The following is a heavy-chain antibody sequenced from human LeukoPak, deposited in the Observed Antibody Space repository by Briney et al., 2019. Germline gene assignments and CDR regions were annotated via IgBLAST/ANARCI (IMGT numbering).Heavy chain of an antibody. D-gene: IGHD3-10*01. J-gene: IGHJ6*04. Sequence: GGSLRPSWAASGFTFSDYYMSWIRQAPGKGLEWVSYISSSSSYTNYADSVKGRFTISRDNAKNSLYLQMNSLRAEDTAVYYCARDRGVLWFGDLYGMDVWGKGTTVTVSS. CDR2: ISSSSSYT. CDR1: GFTFSDYY. CDR3: ARDRGVLWFGDLYGMDV. V-gene: IGHV3-11*06.